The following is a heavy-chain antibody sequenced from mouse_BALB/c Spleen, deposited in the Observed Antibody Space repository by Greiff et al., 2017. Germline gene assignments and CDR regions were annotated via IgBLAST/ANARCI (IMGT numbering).Heavy chain of an antibody. CDR1: GYTFTSYV. V-gene: IGHV1-14*01. J-gene: IGHJ4*01. CDR3: AIYYGSSYSYYAMDY. Sequence: VQLQQSGPELVKPGASVKMSCKASGYTFTSYVMHWVKQKPGQGLEWIGYINPYNDGTKYNEKFKGKATLTSDKSSSTAYMELSSLTSEDSAVYYCAIYYGSSYSYYAMDYWGQGTSVTVSS. D-gene: IGHD1-1*01. CDR2: INPYNDGT.